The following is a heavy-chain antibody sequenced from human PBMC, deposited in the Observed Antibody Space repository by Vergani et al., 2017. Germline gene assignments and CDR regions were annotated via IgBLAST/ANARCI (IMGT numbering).Heavy chain of an antibody. J-gene: IGHJ5*02. CDR3: ATHGYCTNGVCYHNWFDP. Sequence: QVQLVQSGAEVKKPGASVKVSCKVSGYTLTEISMHWVRQAPGKGLEWMGGFDPEDGETIYAQKFQGRVTMTEDTSTDTAYMELSSLRSEDTAVYYCATHGYCTNGVCYHNWFDPWGQGTLVTVSS. D-gene: IGHD2-8*01. V-gene: IGHV1-24*01. CDR2: FDPEDGET. CDR1: GYTLTEIS.